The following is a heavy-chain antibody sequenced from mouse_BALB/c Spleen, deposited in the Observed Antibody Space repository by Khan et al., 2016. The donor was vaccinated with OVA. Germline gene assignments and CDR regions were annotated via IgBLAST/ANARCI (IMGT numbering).Heavy chain of an antibody. V-gene: IGHV14-3*02. CDR1: GLNIKDTY. J-gene: IGHJ2*01. CDR3: ARMARK. Sequence: EVQLQQSGAELVKSGATVKLSCTASGLNIKDTYLHWLKQWPEQGLEWIGRIDPPNGHTKYDPKFQGKATITAATTSNPAYLMPSSLTSDDTAGYYCARMARKWGQGTTLTVSS. CDR2: IDPPNGHT.